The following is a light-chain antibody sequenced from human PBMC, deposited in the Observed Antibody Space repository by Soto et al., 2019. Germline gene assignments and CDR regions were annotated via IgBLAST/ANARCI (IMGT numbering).Light chain of an antibody. Sequence: EIVMTQSPATLSVSPGQRASLSCRASQSVSTTVAWYHQKPGQAPRLLVYGASTRATGIPDRFSGSGSGTEFSFTVTSLQSEDFAVYYCQQYDQWPITFGQGTRLEIK. CDR3: QQYDQWPIT. J-gene: IGKJ5*01. CDR1: QSVSTT. CDR2: GAS. V-gene: IGKV3-15*01.